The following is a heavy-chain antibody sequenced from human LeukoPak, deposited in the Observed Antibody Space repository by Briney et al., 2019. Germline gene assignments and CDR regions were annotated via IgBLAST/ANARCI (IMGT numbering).Heavy chain of an antibody. CDR1: GATLNLGHA. CDR2: TIPFLGPV. Sequence: ASVNIACKAFGATLNLGHAFIWARQAPGQGLQWMGRTIPFLGPVNYAQIFQGRVSFTADKTTSTLYMQLANLRPDDTAIYYCSPCGHAYDWFGPWGQGTLVTVSS. J-gene: IGHJ5*02. D-gene: IGHD5-12*01. V-gene: IGHV1-69*04. CDR3: SPCGHAYDWFGP.